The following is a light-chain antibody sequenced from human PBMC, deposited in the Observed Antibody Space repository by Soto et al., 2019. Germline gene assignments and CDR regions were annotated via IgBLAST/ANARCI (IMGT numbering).Light chain of an antibody. J-gene: IGKJ1*01. CDR2: KAS. Sequence: DLQMTQSPSPLPGSVARSLCSPCRASQTIRSWLAWYQQKPGKAPKLLIYKASTLTSGVPSRFSGSGSGTEFTLTISSLQPDDFATYYCQHYNSYSAAFGQGTMV. V-gene: IGKV1-5*03. CDR3: QHYNSYSAA. CDR1: QTIRSW.